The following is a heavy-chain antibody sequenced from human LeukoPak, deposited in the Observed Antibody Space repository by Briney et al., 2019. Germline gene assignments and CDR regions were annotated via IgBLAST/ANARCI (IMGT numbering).Heavy chain of an antibody. CDR2: IYHSGST. CDR1: GGSISSGGYS. CDR3: ARHPREGIAAAGLDY. Sequence: SQTLSLTCAVSGGSISSGGYSWSWIRQPPGKGLEWIGYIYHSGSTYYNPSLKSRVIISVDRSKNQFSLKLSSVTAADTAVYYCARHPREGIAAAGLDYWGQGTLVTVSS. D-gene: IGHD6-13*01. J-gene: IGHJ4*02. V-gene: IGHV4-30-2*01.